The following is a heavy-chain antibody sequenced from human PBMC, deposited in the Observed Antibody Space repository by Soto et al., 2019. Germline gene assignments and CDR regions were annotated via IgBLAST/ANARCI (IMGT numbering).Heavy chain of an antibody. V-gene: IGHV4-30-2*01. CDR3: ASGYYYGSGSYYKIFPGYFQH. Sequence: SETLSLTCAVSGGSISSGGYSWNWIRQPPGKGLEWIGYIYHSGSTLYNPSLKSRVTISADKSKNQFSLKLTSVTAADTAVYYCASGYYYGSGSYYKIFPGYFQHWGQGTLVTVSS. D-gene: IGHD3-10*01. CDR1: GGSISSGGYS. J-gene: IGHJ1*01. CDR2: IYHSGST.